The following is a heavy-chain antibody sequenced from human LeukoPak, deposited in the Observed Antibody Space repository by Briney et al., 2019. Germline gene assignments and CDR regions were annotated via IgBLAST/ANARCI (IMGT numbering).Heavy chain of an antibody. V-gene: IGHV1-2*04. Sequence: ASVKVSCKASGYTFTGYYMHWVRQAPGQGLEWMGWINPNSGGTNYAQKFQGWVTMTRDTSISTAYMELSRLRSDDTAVYYCARDYCSSTSCLFDYWGQGTLVSVSS. CDR2: INPNSGGT. D-gene: IGHD2-2*01. J-gene: IGHJ4*02. CDR3: ARDYCSSTSCLFDY. CDR1: GYTFTGYY.